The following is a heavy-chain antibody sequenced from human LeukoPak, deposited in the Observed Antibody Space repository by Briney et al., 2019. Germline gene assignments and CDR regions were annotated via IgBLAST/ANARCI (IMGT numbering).Heavy chain of an antibody. D-gene: IGHD3-10*01. CDR2: LSWNSGSI. CDR3: AKDISSSIIRGVNPGGFDV. J-gene: IGHJ3*01. Sequence: GGSLRLSCAASGFIFDDYAMHWVRQAPGKDLEWVSGLSWNSGSIGYADSVKGRFTISRDNANNSLYLQMSSLRTEDTALYYCAKDISSSIIRGVNPGGFDVWGQGTKVTVSS. V-gene: IGHV3-9*01. CDR1: GFIFDDYA.